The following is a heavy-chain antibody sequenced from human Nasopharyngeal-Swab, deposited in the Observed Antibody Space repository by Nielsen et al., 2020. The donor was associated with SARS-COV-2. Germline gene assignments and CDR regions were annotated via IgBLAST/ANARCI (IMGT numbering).Heavy chain of an antibody. V-gene: IGHV4-30-2*01. CDR1: GFTVSSNY. CDR3: ARVTPELWWFPMDV. D-gene: IGHD2-21*01. CDR2: IYHSGST. J-gene: IGHJ6*02. Sequence: LRLSCAASGFTVSSNYMSWIRQPPGKGLEWIGYIYHSGSTYYNPSLKSRVTISVDRSKNQFSLKLSSVTAADTAVYYCARVTPELWWFPMDVWGQGTTVTVSS.